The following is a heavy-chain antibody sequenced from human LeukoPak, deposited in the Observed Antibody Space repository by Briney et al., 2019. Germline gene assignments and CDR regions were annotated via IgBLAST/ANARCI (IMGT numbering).Heavy chain of an antibody. Sequence: SATLSLPCTVSGGSISSYYWSWIRQPPGKGLEWIGYIYYSGSTSYNPSLKSRVTISVDTSKKQFSLKLSSVTAADTAFYYCARYIVSYPHDAFDIWGQGTMVTVSS. J-gene: IGHJ3*02. CDR1: GGSISSYY. V-gene: IGHV4-59*01. CDR2: IYYSGST. CDR3: ARYIVSYPHDAFDI. D-gene: IGHD1-26*01.